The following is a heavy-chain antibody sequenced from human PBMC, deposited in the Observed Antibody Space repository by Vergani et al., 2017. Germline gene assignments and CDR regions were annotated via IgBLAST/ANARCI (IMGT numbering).Heavy chain of an antibody. V-gene: IGHV3-33*01. CDR1: GITFRSDG. CDR2: IWHDGSYK. Sequence: VQLEESGGGLVLPGRSLRLSCAASGITFRSDGMHWVRQAPGKGLGWVALIWHDGSYKYYADSVKGRFTISRDNSRNTLYLQMNSLRAEDTAVYYCARDRDFTVSEWFDPWGQGTLVIVSS. CDR3: ARDRDFTVSEWFDP. J-gene: IGHJ5*02. D-gene: IGHD3-10*01.